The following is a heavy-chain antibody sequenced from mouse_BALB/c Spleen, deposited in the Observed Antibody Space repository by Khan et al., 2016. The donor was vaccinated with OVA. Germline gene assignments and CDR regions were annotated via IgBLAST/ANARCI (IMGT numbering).Heavy chain of an antibody. Sequence: QIQLVQSGPELKKPGETVKISCKASGYTFTDYGMNWVKQAPGKGLKWMGWINTYTGEPTYADDFKGRFAFSLETSASTAFLQINNLKNEDTATXFCARSPTWFAYWGQGTLVTVSA. CDR3: ARSPTWFAY. CDR2: INTYTGEP. V-gene: IGHV9-3-1*01. J-gene: IGHJ3*01. CDR1: GYTFTDYG.